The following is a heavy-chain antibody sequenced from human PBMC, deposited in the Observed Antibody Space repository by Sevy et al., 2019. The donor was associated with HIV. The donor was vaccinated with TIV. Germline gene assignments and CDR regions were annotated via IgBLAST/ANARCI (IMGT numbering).Heavy chain of an antibody. CDR2: INPDGGDN. Sequence: GGSLRLSCVVSGLTSRTYWMHWVRRAPGKGLEWVASINPDGGDNYYVASVKGRFTISRDNTKNSLYLQMTSLRAEDTAAYYCARGTYYYDSGFYYPFDYWGQGTLVTVSS. CDR1: GLTSRTYW. V-gene: IGHV3-7*01. D-gene: IGHD3-10*01. J-gene: IGHJ4*02. CDR3: ARGTYYYDSGFYYPFDY.